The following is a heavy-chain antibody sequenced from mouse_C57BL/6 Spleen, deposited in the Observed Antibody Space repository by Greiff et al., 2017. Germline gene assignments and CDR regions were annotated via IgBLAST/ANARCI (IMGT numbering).Heavy chain of an antibody. CDR1: GYTFTDYY. CDR3: ASGIPLAY. D-gene: IGHD5-1-1*01. V-gene: IGHV1-84*01. Sequence: QVQLQQSGPELVKPGASVKISCKASGYTFTDYYINWVKQRPGQGHEWIGWIYPGSGNTKYNEKFKGKATLTVDTSSSTAYMQLSSLTSEDSAVYFCASGIPLAYWGQGTLVTVSA. J-gene: IGHJ3*01. CDR2: IYPGSGNT.